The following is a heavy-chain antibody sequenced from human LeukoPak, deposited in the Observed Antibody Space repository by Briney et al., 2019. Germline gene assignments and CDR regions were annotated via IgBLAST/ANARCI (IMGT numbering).Heavy chain of an antibody. Sequence: GGSLRLSCAASGFTFSRYWMSWVRQAPGKGLEWVANIKQDGSDKYYVDSVKGRFTISRDNAKTSLYLQMNSLRAEDTAVYYCARGTLNGYYYYYYMDVWGKGTTVTVSS. CDR2: IKQDGSDK. D-gene: IGHD2-2*01. CDR3: ARGTLNGYYYYYYMDV. J-gene: IGHJ6*03. CDR1: GFTFSRYW. V-gene: IGHV3-7*01.